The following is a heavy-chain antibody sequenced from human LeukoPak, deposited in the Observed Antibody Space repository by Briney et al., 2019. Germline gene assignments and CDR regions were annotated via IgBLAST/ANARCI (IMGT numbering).Heavy chain of an antibody. CDR1: GFTFSSYG. CDR2: IRYDGSNK. V-gene: IGHV3-33*08. CDR3: ARYVTMVRGVIIRIPDY. D-gene: IGHD3-10*01. J-gene: IGHJ4*02. Sequence: PGGSLRLSCAASGFTFSSYGLHWVRQAPGKGLEWVAFIRYDGSNKYYADSVKGRFTISRDNSKNTLYLQMNSLRAEDTAVYYCARYVTMVRGVIIRIPDYWGQGTLVTVSS.